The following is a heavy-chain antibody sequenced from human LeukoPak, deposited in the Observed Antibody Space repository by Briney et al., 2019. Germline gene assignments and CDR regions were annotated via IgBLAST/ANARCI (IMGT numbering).Heavy chain of an antibody. Sequence: GASVKVSCKASGYTFTGYYMHWVRQAPGQGLEWMGWINPNSGGTNYAQKFQGRVTMTTDTSTSTAYMELRSLRSDDTAVYYCARDRVTTGNDAFDIWGQGTMVTVSS. CDR1: GYTFTGYY. CDR2: INPNSGGT. V-gene: IGHV1-2*02. J-gene: IGHJ3*02. CDR3: ARDRVTTGNDAFDI. D-gene: IGHD1-1*01.